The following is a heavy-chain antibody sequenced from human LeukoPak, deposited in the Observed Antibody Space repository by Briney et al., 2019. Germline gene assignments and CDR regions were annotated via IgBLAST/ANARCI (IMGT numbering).Heavy chain of an antibody. CDR1: GFTFSSYG. Sequence: GGSLRLSCAASGFTFSSYGMHWVRQAPGKGLEWVAVISYDGSNKYYADSVKGRFTISGDNSKNTLYLQMNSPRAEDTAVYYCAKDRDSGSYRGTFDYWGQGTLVTVSS. CDR2: ISYDGSNK. D-gene: IGHD1-26*01. CDR3: AKDRDSGSYRGTFDY. J-gene: IGHJ4*02. V-gene: IGHV3-30*18.